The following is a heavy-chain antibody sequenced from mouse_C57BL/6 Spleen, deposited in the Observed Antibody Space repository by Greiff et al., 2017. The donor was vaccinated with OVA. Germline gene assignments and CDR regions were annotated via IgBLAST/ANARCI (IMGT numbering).Heavy chain of an antibody. Sequence: EVQRVESGGGLVKPGGSLKLSCAASGFTFSDYGMHWVRQAPEQGLEWVAYISSGSSTIYYADTVKGRFTISRDNAKNTLFLQMTSLRSEDTAMYYGGRDYGSSFYYAMDYWGQGTSVTVSA. CDR1: GFTFSDYG. CDR3: GRDYGSSFYYAMDY. CDR2: ISSGSSTI. D-gene: IGHD1-1*01. J-gene: IGHJ4*01. V-gene: IGHV5-17*01.